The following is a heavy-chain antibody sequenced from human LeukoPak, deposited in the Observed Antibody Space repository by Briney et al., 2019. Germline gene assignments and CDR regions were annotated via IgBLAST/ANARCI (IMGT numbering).Heavy chain of an antibody. CDR2: ISSSGSTI. Sequence: GGSLRLSCAASGFTFSSYEMNWVRQAPGKGLEWVSYISSSGSTIYYADSVKGRFTISRDNSKNTLYLQMNSLRAEDTAVYYCAKEYGSGSYPNWGQGTLVTVSS. J-gene: IGHJ4*02. V-gene: IGHV3-48*03. CDR1: GFTFSSYE. D-gene: IGHD3-10*01. CDR3: AKEYGSGSYPN.